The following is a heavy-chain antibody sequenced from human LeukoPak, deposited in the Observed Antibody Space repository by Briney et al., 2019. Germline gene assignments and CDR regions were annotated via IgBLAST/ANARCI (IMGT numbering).Heavy chain of an antibody. V-gene: IGHV4-34*01. CDR2: INHSGST. D-gene: IGHD6-13*01. CDR1: GGSFSGYY. J-gene: IGHJ4*02. Sequence: SGTLSLTCAVYGGSFSGYYWSWIRQPPGKGLEWIGEINHSGSTNYNPSLKSRVTISVDTSKNQFSLKLSSVTAADTAVYYCARGGIAAAGRLNDYWGQGTLVTVSS. CDR3: ARGGIAAAGRLNDY.